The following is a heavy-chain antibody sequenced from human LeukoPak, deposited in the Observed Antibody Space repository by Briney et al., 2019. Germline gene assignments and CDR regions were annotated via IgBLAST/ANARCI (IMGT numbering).Heavy chain of an antibody. CDR2: ISSSSSTI. D-gene: IGHD2-15*01. CDR3: ARSSPYCSGGSCFDY. CDR1: GFTFSSYS. V-gene: IGHV3-48*02. Sequence: GGSLRLSCAASGFTFSSYSMNWVRQAPGKGLEWVSYISSSSSTIYYADSVKGRFTISRDNAKNSLYLQMNSLRDEDTAVYYCARSSPYCSGGSCFDYGGQGTLVTVSS. J-gene: IGHJ4*02.